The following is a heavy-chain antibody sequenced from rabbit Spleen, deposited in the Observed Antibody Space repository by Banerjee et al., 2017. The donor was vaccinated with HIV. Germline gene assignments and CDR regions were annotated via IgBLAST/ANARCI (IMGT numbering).Heavy chain of an antibody. Sequence: LEESVGGLVKPGGTLTLTCTVSGFSFSSNWICWVRQAPGKGLEWIACIDTRDGDTDYANWPKGRFTISKTSSTTVTLQMTSLTAADTATYFCARNYVNAFDPWGPGTLVTVS. CDR2: IDTRDGDT. CDR1: GFSFSSNW. V-gene: IGHV1S45*01. CDR3: ARNYVNAFDP. D-gene: IGHD1-1*01. J-gene: IGHJ2*01.